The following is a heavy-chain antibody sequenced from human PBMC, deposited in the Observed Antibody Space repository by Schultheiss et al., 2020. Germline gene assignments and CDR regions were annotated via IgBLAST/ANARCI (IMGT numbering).Heavy chain of an antibody. J-gene: IGHJ5*02. Sequence: GGSLRLSCAASGFTFSSYAMSWVRQAPGKGLEWVSAISGSGGSTYYADSVKGRFTISRDNAKNSLYLQMNSLRAEDTALYYCAKDGRVVAATFCGWFDPWGQGTLVTVSS. D-gene: IGHD2-15*01. CDR1: GFTFSSYA. CDR3: AKDGRVVAATFCGWFDP. CDR2: ISGSGGST. V-gene: IGHV3-23*01.